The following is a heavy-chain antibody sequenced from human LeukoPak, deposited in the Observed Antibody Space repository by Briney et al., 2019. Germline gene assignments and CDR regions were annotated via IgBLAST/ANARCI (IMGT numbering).Heavy chain of an antibody. V-gene: IGHV1-2*06. J-gene: IGHJ6*03. CDR1: GYTFTGYY. CDR3: ARDPVPAAIHYYYYYMDV. D-gene: IGHD2-2*01. CDR2: INPNSGGT. Sequence: ASVKVSCKASGYTFTGYYMHWVRQAPGQGLEWMGRINPNSGGTNYAQKFQGRVTMTRDTSISTAYMELSRLRSDATAVYYCARDPVPAAIHYYYYYMDVWGKGTTVTVSS.